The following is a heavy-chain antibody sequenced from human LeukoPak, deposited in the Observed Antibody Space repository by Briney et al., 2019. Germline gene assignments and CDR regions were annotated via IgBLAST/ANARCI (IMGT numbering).Heavy chain of an antibody. Sequence: PSETLSLTCTVSGGSISSGSYYWSWIRQPAGKGLEWIGRIYTSGSTNYNPSLKSRVTISVDTSKNQFSLKLSSVTAADTAVYYCARDVDTAMAPPGDYWGQGTLVTVSS. D-gene: IGHD5-18*01. J-gene: IGHJ4*02. CDR3: ARDVDTAMAPPGDY. V-gene: IGHV4-61*02. CDR1: GGSISSGSYY. CDR2: IYTSGST.